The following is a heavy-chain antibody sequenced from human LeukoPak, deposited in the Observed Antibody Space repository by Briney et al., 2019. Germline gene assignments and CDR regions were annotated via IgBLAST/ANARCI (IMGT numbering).Heavy chain of an antibody. CDR2: ISDSGSTI. D-gene: IGHD4-17*01. CDR1: GFTFTTYS. Sequence: GGSLRLSCAASGFTFTTYSMNWVRQAPGKGLEWVSFISDSGSTIYYADSVKGRFTTSRDNAKNSLYLQMNSLRAEDTAVYYCAREIPGASSDYWGQGTRVTVSS. V-gene: IGHV3-48*01. J-gene: IGHJ4*02. CDR3: AREIPGASSDY.